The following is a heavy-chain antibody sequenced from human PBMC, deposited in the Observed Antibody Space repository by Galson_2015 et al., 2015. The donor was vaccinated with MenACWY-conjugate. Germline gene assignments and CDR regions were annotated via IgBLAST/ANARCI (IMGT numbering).Heavy chain of an antibody. CDR3: VKSRGASFYFDS. V-gene: IGHV3-74*01. D-gene: IGHD1-26*01. CDR1: GFTFNTYW. Sequence: SLRLSCAASGFTFNTYWIHWVRQAPGKGLEWVARINHEGSSTTYADSVKDRFTISRDNAKNTLDLQMNSLRAEDTAVFYCVKSRGASFYFDSWGQGTLVTVSS. J-gene: IGHJ4*02. CDR2: INHEGSST.